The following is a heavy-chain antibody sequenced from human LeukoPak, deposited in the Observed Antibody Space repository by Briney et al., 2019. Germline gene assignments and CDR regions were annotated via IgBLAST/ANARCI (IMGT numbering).Heavy chain of an antibody. CDR1: GFTFSSYS. CDR3: AIIYLIVGATTFDY. Sequence: PGGSLRLSCAASGFTFSSYSMNWVRQAPGKGLEWVSSISSSSSYIYYADSVKGRFTISRDNAKNSLYLQMNSLRVEDTAVYYCAIIYLIVGATTFDYWGQGTLVTVSS. D-gene: IGHD1-26*01. CDR2: ISSSSSYI. J-gene: IGHJ4*02. V-gene: IGHV3-21*01.